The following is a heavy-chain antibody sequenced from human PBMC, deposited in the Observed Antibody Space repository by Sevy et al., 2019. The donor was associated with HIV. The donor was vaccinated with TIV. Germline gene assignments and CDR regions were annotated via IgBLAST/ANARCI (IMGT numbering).Heavy chain of an antibody. D-gene: IGHD3-22*01. Sequence: GGSLRLSCTTSGFTFSAYAMHWVRQAPGKGLEWVAIIWSDGAYQYHGDSVKGRFTIPRDNSKNTLYLQMNSLRVEDTAVYYCARGGYYYDNAAYYAFDSWGQGTLVTVSS. CDR3: ARGGYYYDNAAYYAFDS. J-gene: IGHJ4*02. CDR1: GFTFSAYA. V-gene: IGHV3-33*01. CDR2: IWSDGAYQ.